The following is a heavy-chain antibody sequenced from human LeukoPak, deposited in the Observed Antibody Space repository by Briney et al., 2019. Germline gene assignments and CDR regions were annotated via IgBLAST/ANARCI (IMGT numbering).Heavy chain of an antibody. CDR3: TTGVDVASQSSDFDY. D-gene: IGHD2-15*01. J-gene: IGHJ4*02. CDR1: GFTFSNAW. Sequence: GGSLRLSCAASGFTFSNAWMSWVRQAPGKGLEWVGRIKSKTDGGTTDYAAPVKGRFTISRDDSKNTLYLQMNSLKTEDTAVYYCTTGVDVASQSSDFDYWGQGTLVTVSS. V-gene: IGHV3-15*01. CDR2: IKSKTDGGTT.